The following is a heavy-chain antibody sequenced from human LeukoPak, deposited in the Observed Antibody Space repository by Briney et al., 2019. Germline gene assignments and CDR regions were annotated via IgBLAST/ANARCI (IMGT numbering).Heavy chain of an antibody. Sequence: GGSLRLSCAASGFTFSSYAMSWVRQAPGKGLEWVSAISGSGGSTYYADSVKGRFTISRDNSKNTLYLQMNSLRAEDTAVYYCANVAVPAAILKNWFDPWGQGTLVTVSS. D-gene: IGHD2-2*01. CDR1: GFTFSSYA. V-gene: IGHV3-23*01. CDR2: ISGSGGST. J-gene: IGHJ5*02. CDR3: ANVAVPAAILKNWFDP.